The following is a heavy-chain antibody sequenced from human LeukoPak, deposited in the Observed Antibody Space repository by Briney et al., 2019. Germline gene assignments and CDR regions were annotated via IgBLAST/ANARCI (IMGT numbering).Heavy chain of an antibody. CDR1: GFTSSSYW. Sequence: GGSLRLSCAASGFTSSSYWMSWVRQAPGKGLEWVANIKQDGSEKYYVDSVKGRFTISRDNAKNSLYLQMNSLRAEDTAVYYCASGDGDYFDYWGQGTLVTVSS. J-gene: IGHJ4*02. CDR2: IKQDGSEK. CDR3: ASGDGDYFDY. V-gene: IGHV3-7*01. D-gene: IGHD5-24*01.